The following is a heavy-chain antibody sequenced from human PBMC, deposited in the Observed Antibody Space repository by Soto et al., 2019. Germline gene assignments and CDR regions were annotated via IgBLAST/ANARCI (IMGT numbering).Heavy chain of an antibody. Sequence: PGGSLRLSCAASGFTFSSYSMNWVRQAPGKGLEWVSFITSKRYGGKTEYAASVKGRFTISRDDSKSVAYLQMNSLRTDDTAVYYCSRLPPNNWGAPLDFWGQGTLVTVSS. CDR2: ITSKRYGGKT. V-gene: IGHV3-49*04. D-gene: IGHD1-26*01. CDR3: SRLPPNNWGAPLDF. CDR1: GFTFSSYS. J-gene: IGHJ4*02.